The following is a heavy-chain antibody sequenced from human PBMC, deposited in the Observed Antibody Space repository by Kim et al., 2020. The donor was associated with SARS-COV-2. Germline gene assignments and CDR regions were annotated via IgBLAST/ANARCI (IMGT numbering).Heavy chain of an antibody. Sequence: SETLSLTCAVSGVSISSYYWSWIRQPPGKGLEYIGYIYYSGNTNYNPSLKSRVTISVDTSKNQFSLQLSSVTAADTAVYYCARVVRDGAGSDYNGAGMD. CDR2: IYYSGNT. V-gene: IGHV4-59*13. CDR3: ARVVRDGAGSDYNGAGMD. CDR1: GVSISSYY. J-gene: IGHJ6*01. D-gene: IGHD3-10*01.